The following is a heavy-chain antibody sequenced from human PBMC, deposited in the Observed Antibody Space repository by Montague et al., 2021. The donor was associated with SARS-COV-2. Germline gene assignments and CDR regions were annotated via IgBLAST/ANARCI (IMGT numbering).Heavy chain of an antibody. Sequence: SLRLSCAASGFTFSSYCMSWVRQAPGKGLEWVSTIKQDGSEKYYVDSVKGRFTISRDNAKNSLSLQMNSLRAEDTAVYYCARLVVVAATPYWGQGTLVTVSS. D-gene: IGHD2-15*01. CDR1: GFTFSSYC. CDR2: IKQDGSEK. V-gene: IGHV3-7*01. CDR3: ARLVVVAATPY. J-gene: IGHJ4*02.